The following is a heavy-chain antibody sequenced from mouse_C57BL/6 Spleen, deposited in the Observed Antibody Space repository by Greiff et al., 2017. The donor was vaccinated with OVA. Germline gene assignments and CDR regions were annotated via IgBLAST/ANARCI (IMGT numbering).Heavy chain of an antibody. J-gene: IGHJ1*03. CDR3: ARETWTWYFDV. V-gene: IGHV1-82*01. CDR1: GYAFSSSW. Sequence: QVQLQQSGPELVKPGNSVKISCKASGYAFSSSWMNWVKQRPGKGLEWIGRIYPGDGDTNYNWKFKGKATLTADKSSSSAYMQLSSLTSEDSAVYFCARETWTWYFDVWGTGTTVTVSS. CDR2: IYPGDGDT.